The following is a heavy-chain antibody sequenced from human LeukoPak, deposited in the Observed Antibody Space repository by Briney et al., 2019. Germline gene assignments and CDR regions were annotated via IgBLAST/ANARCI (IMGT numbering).Heavy chain of an antibody. CDR1: GFTFSSYG. J-gene: IGHJ4*02. CDR3: AAPGVPAATYYFDY. V-gene: IGHV3-30*02. Sequence: GGSLRLSCAASGFTFSSYGMHWVRQAPGKGLEWVAFIRYDGSNKYYADSVKGRFTISRDNSKNTVYLQMNSLRAEDTAVYYCAAPGVPAATYYFDYWGQGTLVTVSS. D-gene: IGHD2-2*01. CDR2: IRYDGSNK.